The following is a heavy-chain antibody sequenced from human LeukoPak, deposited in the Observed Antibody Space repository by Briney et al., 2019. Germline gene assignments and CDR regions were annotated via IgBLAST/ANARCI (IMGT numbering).Heavy chain of an antibody. CDR2: IKQDGSEK. Sequence: PGGSLRLSCAASGFTFTIYWMSWVRQAPGKGLEGVANIKQDGSEKYSVDSVKGRFTISRDNAKSSLYLQMNSLRAEDTAVYYCARDPTPRAVAGAVVDYWGQGTLVTVSS. CDR3: ARDPTPRAVAGAVVDY. J-gene: IGHJ4*02. CDR1: GFTFTIYW. D-gene: IGHD6-19*01. V-gene: IGHV3-7*03.